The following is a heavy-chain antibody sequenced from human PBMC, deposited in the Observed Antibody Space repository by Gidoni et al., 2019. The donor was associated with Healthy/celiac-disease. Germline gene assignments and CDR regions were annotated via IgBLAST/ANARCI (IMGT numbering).Heavy chain of an antibody. CDR1: GFTFSGSA. CDR2: IRSKANSYAT. V-gene: IGHV3-73*02. J-gene: IGHJ5*02. D-gene: IGHD2-8*01. Sequence: EVQLVESGGGLVQPGGSLKLPCAASGFTFSGSAMHWVRQASGKGLEWVSRIRSKANSYATAYAASVKGRFTISRDDSKNTAYLQMNSLKTEDTAVYYCTRRFNGSEKYAWGQGTLVTVSS. CDR3: TRRFNGSEKYA.